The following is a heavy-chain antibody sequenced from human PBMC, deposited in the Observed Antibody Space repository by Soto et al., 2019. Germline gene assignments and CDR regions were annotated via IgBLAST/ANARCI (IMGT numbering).Heavy chain of an antibody. CDR3: AKDTGGYDFSHGMDV. Sequence: GGSLRLSCAASGFTFSSYAMSWVRQAPGKGLEWVSAISGSGGRTYYADSVKGRFSISRDNSKNTLYLQMNSLRAEDTAVYYCAKDTGGYDFSHGMDVWGQGTTVTVSS. J-gene: IGHJ6*02. V-gene: IGHV3-23*01. D-gene: IGHD5-12*01. CDR2: ISGSGGRT. CDR1: GFTFSSYA.